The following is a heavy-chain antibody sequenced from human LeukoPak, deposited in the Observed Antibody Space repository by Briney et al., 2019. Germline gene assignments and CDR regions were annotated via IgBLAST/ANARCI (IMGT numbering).Heavy chain of an antibody. V-gene: IGHV1-2*02. CDR3: ARDYSRGTPGGY. J-gene: IGHJ4*02. Sequence: ASVKVSCKASGYTFTGYYIHWVRQAPGQGFEWMGWINPNSGGTNSAQKFQGRVTMTRDTSISTVYMELSRLTSDDMAFYYCARDYSRGTPGGYWGQGTLVTVSS. CDR2: INPNSGGT. CDR1: GYTFTGYY. D-gene: IGHD3-22*01.